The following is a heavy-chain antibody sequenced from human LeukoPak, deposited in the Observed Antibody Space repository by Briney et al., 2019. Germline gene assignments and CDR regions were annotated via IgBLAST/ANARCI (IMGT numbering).Heavy chain of an antibody. D-gene: IGHD3-3*01. Sequence: SETLSLTCTFSGGSISSDYWSWIRQPAGKGLEWIGRIYISGSTNYNPSLKSRITMSVDTSKSQFSLEMTSVTAADTAVYYCAKGSGFVNFDYWGQGTLVTVSS. CDR1: GGSISSDY. V-gene: IGHV4-4*07. CDR3: AKGSGFVNFDY. CDR2: IYISGST. J-gene: IGHJ4*02.